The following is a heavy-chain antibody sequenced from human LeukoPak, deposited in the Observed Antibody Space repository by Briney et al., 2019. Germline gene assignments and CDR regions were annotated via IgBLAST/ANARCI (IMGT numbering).Heavy chain of an antibody. CDR2: IWYDGSNK. Sequence: RSLRLSCAASGFTFSSYGMHWVRQAPGKGLEWAAVIWYDGSNKYYADSVKGRFTISRDNSKNTLYLQMNSLRAEDTAVYYCARGYGYPDYWGQGTLVTVSS. V-gene: IGHV3-33*01. D-gene: IGHD5-18*01. CDR3: ARGYGYPDY. J-gene: IGHJ4*02. CDR1: GFTFSSYG.